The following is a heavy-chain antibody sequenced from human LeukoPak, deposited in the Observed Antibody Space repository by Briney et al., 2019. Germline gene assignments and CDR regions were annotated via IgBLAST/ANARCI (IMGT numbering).Heavy chain of an antibody. CDR2: IYTSGST. CDR1: GRSISNYY. CDR3: ARVNYSGGSCYSSPFDP. V-gene: IGHV4-4*07. Sequence: PSETLSLTCTVSGRSISNYYWSWIRQPAGKGLEWIGRIYTSGSTNYNPSLKSRVTMSVDTSKNQFSLKLSSVTAADTAVYYCARVNYSGGSCYSSPFDPWGQGTLVTVSS. J-gene: IGHJ5*02. D-gene: IGHD2-15*01.